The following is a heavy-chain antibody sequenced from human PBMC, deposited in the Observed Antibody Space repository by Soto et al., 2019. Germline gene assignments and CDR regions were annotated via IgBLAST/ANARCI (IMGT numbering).Heavy chain of an antibody. D-gene: IGHD6-19*01. CDR3: ARDIDTGYSSGWWYYYGMDV. CDR2: IWYDGSNK. V-gene: IGHV3-33*01. J-gene: IGHJ6*02. Sequence: QVQLVESGGGVVQPGRSLRLSCAASGFTFSSYGMHWVRQAPGKGLEWVAVIWYDGSNKYYADSVKGRFTISRDNSKNTLYLQMNSLRAEDTAVYYCARDIDTGYSSGWWYYYGMDVWGQGTTVTVSS. CDR1: GFTFSSYG.